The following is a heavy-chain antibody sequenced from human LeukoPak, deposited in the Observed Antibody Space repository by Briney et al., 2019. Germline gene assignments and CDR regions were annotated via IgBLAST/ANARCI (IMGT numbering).Heavy chain of an antibody. CDR3: ARSGYNRFDY. D-gene: IGHD5-24*01. CDR1: GFTVSSNY. V-gene: IGHV3-53*01. Sequence: PGGSLRLSCAASGFTVSSNYMSWVRQAPGKGLEWVSVLYSGGNTYYAESVKGRFTIPRDNSKNTLWLQMDSLRAEDTAVYYCARSGYNRFDYWGQGTLVTVSS. CDR2: LYSGGNT. J-gene: IGHJ4*02.